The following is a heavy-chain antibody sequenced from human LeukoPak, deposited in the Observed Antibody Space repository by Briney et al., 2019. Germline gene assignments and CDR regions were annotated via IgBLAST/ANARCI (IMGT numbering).Heavy chain of an antibody. J-gene: IGHJ6*03. Sequence: KPSETLSLTCAVYGGSFSGYYWSWIRQPPGKGLEWIGEINHSGSTNYNPSLKSRVTISVDTSKNQFSLKLSSVTAADTAVYYCARGVLLWFGELSYYYYYMDVWGKGTTVTVSS. D-gene: IGHD3-10*01. CDR2: INHSGST. V-gene: IGHV4-34*01. CDR1: GGSFSGYY. CDR3: ARGVLLWFGELSYYYYYMDV.